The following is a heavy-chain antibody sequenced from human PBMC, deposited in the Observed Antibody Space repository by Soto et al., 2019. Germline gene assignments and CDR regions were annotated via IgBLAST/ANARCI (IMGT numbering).Heavy chain of an antibody. CDR1: GYTFTSYG. V-gene: IGHV1-18*01. CDR2: ISAYNGNT. J-gene: IGHJ4*02. CDR3: ARAKGRESDYDFWSGYHFVH. D-gene: IGHD3-3*01. Sequence: ASVKVSCKASGYTFTSYGISWVRQAPGQGLEWMGWISAYNGNTNYAQKLQGRVTMTTDTSTSTAYMELRSLRSDDTAVYYCARAKGRESDYDFWSGYHFVHSGQGTLATVSS.